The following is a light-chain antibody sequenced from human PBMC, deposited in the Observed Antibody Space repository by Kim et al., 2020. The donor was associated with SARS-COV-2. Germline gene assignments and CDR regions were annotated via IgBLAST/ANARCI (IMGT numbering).Light chain of an antibody. CDR2: EVT. J-gene: IGLJ1*01. CDR1: SSDIGAYNY. V-gene: IGLV2-8*01. CDR3: SSYAGGRYV. Sequence: PGQSVTSSCTGTSSDIGAYNYVSWYQPHPGTPPKLVICEVTQRPSGVPNRFSGSKSGNTASLIISGLQAEDEADYYCSSYAGGRYVFGTGTKVTVL.